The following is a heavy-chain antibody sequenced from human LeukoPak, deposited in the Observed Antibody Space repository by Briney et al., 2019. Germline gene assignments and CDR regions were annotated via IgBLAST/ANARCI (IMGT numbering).Heavy chain of an antibody. CDR2: VRYDQSAT. CDR1: GFNFSIYG. CDR3: VKDQGECPGSRCYLRFLEY. V-gene: IGHV3-30*02. Sequence: GGSLRLSCAASGFNFSIYGMHWVRQAPGKGLEWVSFVRYDQSATVYADSVQGRFAISRDNSKNTVYLQMNSLRVEDTALYFCVKDQGECPGSRCYLRFLEYWGQGTLVIVSS. J-gene: IGHJ4*02. D-gene: IGHD3-3*01.